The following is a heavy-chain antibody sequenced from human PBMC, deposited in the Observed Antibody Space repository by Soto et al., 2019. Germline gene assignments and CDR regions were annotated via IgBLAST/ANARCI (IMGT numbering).Heavy chain of an antibody. V-gene: IGHV3-30*18. D-gene: IGHD4-17*01. CDR1: GFTFGNFA. CDR3: AKGKMWDYGRNSKTYFQH. CDR2: VSYEGNIN. Sequence: QVSLVESGGGVVQPGGSLRLSCAASGFTFGNFAMNWIRQAPGKGPEWVSAVSYEGNINYILDSVKGRFTVSRDNSRNTLYLQMTRLGPEDTAVYYCAKGKMWDYGRNSKTYFQHWGPGTLVTVSS. J-gene: IGHJ1*01.